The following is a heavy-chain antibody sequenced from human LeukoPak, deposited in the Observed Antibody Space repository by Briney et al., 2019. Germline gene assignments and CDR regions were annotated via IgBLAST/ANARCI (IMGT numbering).Heavy chain of an antibody. CDR3: ARTGIAARRGFYYYYYMDV. V-gene: IGHV1-8*03. CDR2: MNPNSGNT. Sequence: ASVKVSCKASGYTFTSYDINWVRQATGQGLEWMGWMNPNSGNTGYAQKFQGRVTITRNTSISTAYMELSSLRSEDTAVYYCARTGIAARRGFYYYYYMDVWGKGTTVTVSS. J-gene: IGHJ6*03. CDR1: GYTFTSYD. D-gene: IGHD6-6*01.